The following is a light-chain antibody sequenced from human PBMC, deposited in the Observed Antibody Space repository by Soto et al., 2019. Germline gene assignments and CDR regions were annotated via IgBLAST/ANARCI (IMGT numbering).Light chain of an antibody. CDR1: QSISAW. V-gene: IGKV1-5*03. CDR3: QQYNDYSWT. CDR2: KAS. J-gene: IGKJ1*01. Sequence: DIPMTQSPSTLSASLGGRGSINCRASQSISAWLAWYQQKPGKAPRLLIYKASTLEIGVPSRFSGSGSGTEFTLTISSLQPDDVATYYCQQYNDYSWTFGQGTKVDI.